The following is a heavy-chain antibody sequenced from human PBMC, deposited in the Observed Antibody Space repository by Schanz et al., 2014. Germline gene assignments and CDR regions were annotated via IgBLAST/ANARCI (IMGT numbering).Heavy chain of an antibody. Sequence: EVQLVESGGGLVKPGGSLRLSCAASGFTFSSYSMNWVRQAPGKGLEWVSSISSSSSYIYYADSVKGRFTISRDNAKNSLYLQMNSLRAEDTAVYFCARDGGRDGYNLAFDVWGQGTLVTVSS. CDR3: ARDGGRDGYNLAFDV. CDR2: ISSSSSYI. CDR1: GFTFSSYS. D-gene: IGHD5-12*01. V-gene: IGHV3-21*04. J-gene: IGHJ3*01.